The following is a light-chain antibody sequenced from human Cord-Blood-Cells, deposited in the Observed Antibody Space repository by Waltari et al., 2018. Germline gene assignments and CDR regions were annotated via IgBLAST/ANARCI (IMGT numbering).Light chain of an antibody. CDR1: HGISNY. Sequence: DIQMTQSTSSLSAYVGDRVTITCRASHGISNYLAWYQQKPGKVPKLLIYSASTLQSGVPSRFSVSGSVTDFTLTISSLQPEDVSTYYCQKYNSAPWTFGQGTKVEIK. J-gene: IGKJ1*01. V-gene: IGKV1-27*01. CDR3: QKYNSAPWT. CDR2: SAS.